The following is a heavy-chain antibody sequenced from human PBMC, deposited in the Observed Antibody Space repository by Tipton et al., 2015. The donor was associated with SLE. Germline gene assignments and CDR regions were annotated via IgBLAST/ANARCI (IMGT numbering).Heavy chain of an antibody. CDR2: TNEDGTIT. CDR1: GFTFSSYW. CDR3: ARGIDPTSSRISDY. J-gene: IGHJ4*02. V-gene: IGHV3-74*01. D-gene: IGHD2-2*01. Sequence: GSLRLSCAASGFTFSSYWMHWVRQAPGKGLVWVSRTNEDGTITSYEDSVRGRFTISRDNTKNTLYLYMNSLRAEDAALYHCARGIDPTSSRISDYWGQGTLVSVSS.